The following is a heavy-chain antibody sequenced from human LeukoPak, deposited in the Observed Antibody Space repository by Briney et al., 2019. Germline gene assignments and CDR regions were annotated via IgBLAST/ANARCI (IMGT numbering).Heavy chain of an antibody. CDR1: RGSISSYY. CDR3: ARGLTSYSRSSYWFDP. CDR2: IYYSGSP. V-gene: IGHV4-59*01. Sequence: SETLSLTCAVSRGSISSYYWSWTRQPPGKGLEWIGYIYYSGSPNYNPSLRSRVTISVDTSKNQFSLKLSSVTAADTAIYYCARGLTSYSRSSYWFDPWGQGTLVTVSS. D-gene: IGHD6-6*01. J-gene: IGHJ5*02.